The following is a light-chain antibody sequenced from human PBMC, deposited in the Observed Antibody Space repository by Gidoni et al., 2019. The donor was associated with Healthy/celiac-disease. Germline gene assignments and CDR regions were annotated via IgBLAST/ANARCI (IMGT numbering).Light chain of an antibody. Sequence: DIQMPPSPSSLSASVRDRVTITCRASQSIRSYLNWYQQKPGKAPKFLIYAASSLQSGVPSRFRGRGSGTDFTLTISSLQPEDFATYYCQRSYSTPTFGQGTRLEIK. CDR3: QRSYSTPT. V-gene: IGKV1-39*01. J-gene: IGKJ5*01. CDR1: QSIRSY. CDR2: AAS.